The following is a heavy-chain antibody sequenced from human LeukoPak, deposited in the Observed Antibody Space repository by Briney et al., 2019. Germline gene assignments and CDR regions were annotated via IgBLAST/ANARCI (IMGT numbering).Heavy chain of an antibody. CDR2: IIPIFGTA. J-gene: IGHJ4*02. CDR1: GGTFSSYA. Sequence: SVKVSCKASGGTFSSYAISWVRQAPGQGLGWMGGIIPIFGTANYAQKFQGRVTITADESTSTAYMELSSLRSEDTAVYYCAREGEYSSGCFDYWGQGTLVTVSS. D-gene: IGHD6-19*01. V-gene: IGHV1-69*13. CDR3: AREGEYSSGCFDY.